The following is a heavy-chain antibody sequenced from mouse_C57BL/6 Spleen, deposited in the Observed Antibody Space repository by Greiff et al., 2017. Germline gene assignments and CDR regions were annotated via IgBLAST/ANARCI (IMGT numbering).Heavy chain of an antibody. Sequence: EVKLVESGGGLVKPGGSLKLSCAASGFTFSDYGMHWVRQAPEKGLEWVAYISSGSSTIYYADTVKGRFTISRDNAKNTLFLQMTSLRSEDTAMYYCAINYDYDYYYAMDYWGQGTSVTVSS. D-gene: IGHD2-4*01. CDR1: GFTFSDYG. J-gene: IGHJ4*01. CDR3: AINYDYDYYYAMDY. CDR2: ISSGSSTI. V-gene: IGHV5-17*01.